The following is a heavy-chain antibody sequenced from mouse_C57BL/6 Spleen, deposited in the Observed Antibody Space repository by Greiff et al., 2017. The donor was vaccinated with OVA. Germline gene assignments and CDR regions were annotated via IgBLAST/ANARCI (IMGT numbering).Heavy chain of an antibody. V-gene: IGHV1-64*01. Sequence: QVQLKQPGAELVKPGASVKLSCKASGYTFTSYWMHWVKQRPGQGLEWIGMIHPNSGSTNYNEKFKSKATLTVDKSSSTAYMQLSSLTSEDSAVYYCARNPSGYFDVWGTGTTVTVSS. CDR1: GYTFTSYW. CDR3: ARNPSGYFDV. J-gene: IGHJ1*03. CDR2: IHPNSGST.